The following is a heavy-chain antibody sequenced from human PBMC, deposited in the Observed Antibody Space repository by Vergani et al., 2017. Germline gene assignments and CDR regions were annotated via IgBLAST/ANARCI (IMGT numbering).Heavy chain of an antibody. Sequence: QVQLVQSGAEVKKPGASVKVSCKASGYTFTSYGISWVRQAPGQGLEWMGWISAYNGNTNYAQKLQGRVTMTTDTSTSTADMELRSLRSDDTAVYYFARDRGPAAAAGSVNFDDWGQGTLVTVSS. V-gene: IGHV1-18*01. D-gene: IGHD6-13*01. J-gene: IGHJ4*02. CDR3: ARDRGPAAAAGSVNFDD. CDR2: ISAYNGNT. CDR1: GYTFTSYG.